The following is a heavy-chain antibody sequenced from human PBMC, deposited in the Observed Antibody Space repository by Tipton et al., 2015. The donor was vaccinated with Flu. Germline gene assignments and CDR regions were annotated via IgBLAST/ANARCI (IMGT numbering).Heavy chain of an antibody. CDR1: GYTFNSYG. V-gene: IGHV1-18*01. CDR3: AGEWPQGVVSLYTGMDV. Sequence: QLVQSGAEAKKPGASVRVSCKASGYTFNSYGITWVRQAPGQGLEWMGWISAYTGNTNYAQKFQGRVTMTTDASTNTVYMDLRSLRSDDTAVYYCAGEWPQGVVSLYTGMDVWGQGTKVTVSS. CDR2: ISAYTGNT. D-gene: IGHD3-10*01. J-gene: IGHJ6*02.